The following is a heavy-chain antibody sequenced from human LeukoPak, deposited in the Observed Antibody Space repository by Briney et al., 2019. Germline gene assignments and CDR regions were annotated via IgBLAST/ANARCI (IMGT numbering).Heavy chain of an antibody. D-gene: IGHD6-13*01. CDR1: GGSISSYY. J-gene: IGHJ4*02. Sequence: SETLSLTCTVSGGSISSYYWRWIRQPPGKGLEWIGYIYYSGSTNYNPSLKSRVTISVDTSKNQFSLKLSSVTAADTAVYYCARGQQLVRYWGQGTLVTVSS. CDR3: ARGQQLVRY. CDR2: IYYSGST. V-gene: IGHV4-59*01.